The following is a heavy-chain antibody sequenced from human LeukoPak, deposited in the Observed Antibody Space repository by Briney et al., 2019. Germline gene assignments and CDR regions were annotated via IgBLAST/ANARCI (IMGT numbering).Heavy chain of an antibody. V-gene: IGHV4-61*02. CDR3: ARGGGLY. D-gene: IGHD1-26*01. J-gene: IGHJ4*02. CDR2: IYTSGST. Sequence: SETLSLTCTVSGGSISSGSYYWSWIRQPAGTGLEWIGRIYTSGSTNYNPSLKSRVTISVDTSKNQFSLKLSSVTAADTAVYYCARGGGLYWGQGTLVTVSS. CDR1: GGSISSGSYY.